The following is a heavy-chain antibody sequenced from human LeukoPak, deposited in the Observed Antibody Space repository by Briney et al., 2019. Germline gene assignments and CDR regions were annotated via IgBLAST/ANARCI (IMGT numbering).Heavy chain of an antibody. V-gene: IGHV3-30-3*01. CDR2: ISYDGSNK. CDR3: ARGGGSYDILTGDYKPHDY. J-gene: IGHJ4*02. Sequence: PGGSLRLSCAASGFSFSSYAMHWVRQAPGKGLEWVAVISYDGSNKYYADSVKGRFTISRDNSKNTLYLQMNSLRAGDTAVYYCARGGGSYDILTGDYKPHDYWGQGTLVTVSS. D-gene: IGHD3-9*01. CDR1: GFSFSSYA.